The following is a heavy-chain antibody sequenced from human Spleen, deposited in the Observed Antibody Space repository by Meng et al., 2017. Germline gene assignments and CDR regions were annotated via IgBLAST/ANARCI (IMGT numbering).Heavy chain of an antibody. CDR2: ISSTGRTI. V-gene: IGHV3-48*03. CDR1: GFTFSNFE. D-gene: IGHD1-14*01. Sequence: GGSLRLSCVASGFTFSNFEMNWVRQAPGKGLEWVSYISSTGRTIYYADSVKGRFTVSRDNTRNSLYLQMNSLRAEDTAVYYCARAELEPSFFYYGMDDWGQGTSVTVSS. CDR3: ARAELEPSFFYYGMDD. J-gene: IGHJ6*02.